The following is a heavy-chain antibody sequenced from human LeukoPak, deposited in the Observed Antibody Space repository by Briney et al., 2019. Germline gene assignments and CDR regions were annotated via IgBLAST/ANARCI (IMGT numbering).Heavy chain of an antibody. CDR3: ARVTSFGSKTQRYFDY. CDR1: GGSISSYY. D-gene: IGHD3-10*01. CDR2: IYYSGST. J-gene: IGHJ4*02. V-gene: IGHV4-59*01. Sequence: SETLSLTCTVSGGSISSYYWSWIRQPPGKGLEWIGYIYYSGSTNHNPSLKSRVTISVATSKNQFSLKLNSVTAADTAVYYCARVTSFGSKTQRYFDYWGQGTLVTVSS.